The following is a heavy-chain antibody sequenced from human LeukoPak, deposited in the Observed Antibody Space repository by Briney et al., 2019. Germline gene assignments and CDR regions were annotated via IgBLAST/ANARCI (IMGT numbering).Heavy chain of an antibody. Sequence: SETLSLTCAVYGGSFSGYYWSWIRQPPGKGLEWIGEINHSGSTNYNPSLKSRVTISVDTSKNQFSLKLSSVTAADTAVYYRARRDCSSTSCYGPWGQGTLVTVSS. CDR2: INHSGST. CDR1: GGSFSGYY. D-gene: IGHD2-2*01. V-gene: IGHV4-34*01. CDR3: ARRDCSSTSCYGP. J-gene: IGHJ5*02.